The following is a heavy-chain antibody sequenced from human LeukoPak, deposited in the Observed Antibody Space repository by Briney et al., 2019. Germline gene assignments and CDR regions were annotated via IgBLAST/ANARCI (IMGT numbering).Heavy chain of an antibody. D-gene: IGHD4-17*01. J-gene: IGHJ4*02. CDR3: AREGTYGDYVLDY. CDR2: IIPIFGTA. Sequence: SVKVSCKASGGTFSSYAISWVRQAPGQGLEWMGGIIPIFGTANYAQKFQGRVTITADKSTSTAYMELSSLRSEDTAVYYCAREGTYGDYVLDYWGQGTLVTVSS. CDR1: GGTFSSYA. V-gene: IGHV1-69*06.